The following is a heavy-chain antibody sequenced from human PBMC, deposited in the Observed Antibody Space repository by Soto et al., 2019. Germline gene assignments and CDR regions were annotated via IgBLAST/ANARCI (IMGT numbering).Heavy chain of an antibody. CDR2: ITSSSSTI. CDR3: ARARVGTAYFDY. D-gene: IGHD2-21*02. V-gene: IGHV3-48*02. J-gene: IGHJ4*02. CDR1: GFTFTSNS. Sequence: GWSLRLSCAASGFTFTSNSMNWVRQAPGKGLEWISYITSSSSTIYYADSVKGRFTISRDNAKNSLYLQMNSLRDDDTAVYYFARARVGTAYFDYWGQGALVLVSS.